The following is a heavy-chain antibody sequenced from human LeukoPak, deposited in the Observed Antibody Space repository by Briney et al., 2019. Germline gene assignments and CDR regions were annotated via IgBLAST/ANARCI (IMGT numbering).Heavy chain of an antibody. CDR1: GFSFSSHW. J-gene: IGHJ4*02. CDR3: ARRGHGYGSPFDY. Sequence: GGSLRLSCEASGFSFSSHWMIWVRQAPGKGLEWVGNIQQDGSGKEYVDAVKGRFTISRENAKNSLYLQMDSLRAEDTAVYYCARRGHGYGSPFDYWGQGTLVTVSS. CDR2: IQQDGSGK. D-gene: IGHD5-18*01. V-gene: IGHV3-7*01.